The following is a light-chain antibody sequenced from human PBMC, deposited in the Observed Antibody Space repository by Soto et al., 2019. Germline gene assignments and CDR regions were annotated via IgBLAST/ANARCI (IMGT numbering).Light chain of an antibody. Sequence: EFVLTQSPGTLSFSPGERATLSCRASQTVRNNYLAWYQQKPGQAPRLLIYDASSRATGIPDRFSGGGSGTDFTLTISRLEPEDFAAYYCQQYGSSPFTFGPGTKVDIK. V-gene: IGKV3-20*01. CDR3: QQYGSSPFT. CDR1: QTVRNNY. J-gene: IGKJ3*01. CDR2: DAS.